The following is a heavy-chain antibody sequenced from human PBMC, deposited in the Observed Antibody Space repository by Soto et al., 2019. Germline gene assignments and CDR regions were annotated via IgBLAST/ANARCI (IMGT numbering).Heavy chain of an antibody. CDR3: AKRRCAGGHFDY. Sequence: DVQLLESGGGLVQPEGSLRLSCAASGFTVSSYAMGWVRQGPGKGLEWVAVVSIGGSTHYADSVRGQFTISRDNSKNTLSLQMNSLTAEDTAVYFCAKRRCAGGHFDYWGQGALVTVSS. V-gene: IGHV3-23*01. J-gene: IGHJ4*02. CDR2: VSIGGST. CDR1: GFTVSSYA. D-gene: IGHD2-8*02.